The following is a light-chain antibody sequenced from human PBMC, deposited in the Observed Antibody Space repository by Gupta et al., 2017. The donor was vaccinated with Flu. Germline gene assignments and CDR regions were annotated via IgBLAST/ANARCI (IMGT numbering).Light chain of an antibody. V-gene: IGKV3-20*01. J-gene: IGKJ2*03. CDR2: GAS. Sequence: EIVFTQSPGPLSLSPGERATVSCRASQSVSSSYLACYQQKPDQDPRILIYGASSRATGIPDRCSGSGGGTDFTLTISRREPEDDAVDYCQQDGSSSPKSFGQGTKLEIK. CDR1: QSVSSSY. CDR3: QQDGSSSPKS.